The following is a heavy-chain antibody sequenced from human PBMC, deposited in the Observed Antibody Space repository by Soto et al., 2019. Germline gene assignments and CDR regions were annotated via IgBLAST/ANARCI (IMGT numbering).Heavy chain of an antibody. D-gene: IGHD6-19*01. CDR1: GYTFTSYG. J-gene: IGHJ3*02. CDR2: ISAYNGNT. Sequence: ASVKVSCKASGYTFTSYGISWVRQAPGQGLEWMGWISAYNGNTNYAQKLQGRVTMTTDTSTSTAYMELRSLRSDDTAVYYCARDPRLNDYSSGRPDAFDIWGQGTRVTVSS. V-gene: IGHV1-18*01. CDR3: ARDPRLNDYSSGRPDAFDI.